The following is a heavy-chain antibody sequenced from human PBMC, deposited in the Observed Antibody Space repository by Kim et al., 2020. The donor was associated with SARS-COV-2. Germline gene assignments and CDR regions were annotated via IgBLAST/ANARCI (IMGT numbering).Heavy chain of an antibody. CDR2: IYSGGST. J-gene: IGHJ5*02. CDR1: GFTVSSNY. V-gene: IGHV3-66*01. D-gene: IGHD3-22*01. Sequence: GGSLRLSCAASGFTVSSNYMSWVHQAPGKGLEWVSVIYSGGSTYYADSVKGRFTISRDNSKNTLYLQMNSLRAEDTAVYYCARGQYYYDSSSNWFDPWGQGTLVTVSS. CDR3: ARGQYYYDSSSNWFDP.